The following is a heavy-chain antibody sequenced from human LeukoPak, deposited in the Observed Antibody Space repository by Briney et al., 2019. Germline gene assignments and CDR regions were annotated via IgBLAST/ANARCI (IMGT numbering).Heavy chain of an antibody. V-gene: IGHV3-23*01. Sequence: AGGSLRLSCAASGFTFSSYEMNWVRQAPGKGLEWVSAISGSGGNTYYADSVKGRFTISRDNSKSTLYLQMNSLRAEDTAVYYCAKHYDGYYYYYMDVWGKGTTVTISS. CDR1: GFTFSSYE. J-gene: IGHJ6*03. D-gene: IGHD3-22*01. CDR2: ISGSGGNT. CDR3: AKHYDGYYYYYMDV.